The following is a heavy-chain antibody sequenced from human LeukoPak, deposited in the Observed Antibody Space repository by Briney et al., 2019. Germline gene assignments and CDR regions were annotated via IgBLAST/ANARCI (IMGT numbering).Heavy chain of an antibody. CDR2: IRSKAYGGTT. V-gene: IGHV3-49*04. CDR3: TRGHSSGPHCFDL. D-gene: IGHD6-19*01. CDR1: GFTFDDYS. J-gene: IGHJ5*02. Sequence: GGSLTLSCSPSGFTFDDYSMSWVRRAPGKGLEWVGFIRSKAYGGTTEYAASVRGTFTLSRDDSKSIAYLQMNSLKSEDTAVYHRTRGHSSGPHCFDLWGQATLVTVSS.